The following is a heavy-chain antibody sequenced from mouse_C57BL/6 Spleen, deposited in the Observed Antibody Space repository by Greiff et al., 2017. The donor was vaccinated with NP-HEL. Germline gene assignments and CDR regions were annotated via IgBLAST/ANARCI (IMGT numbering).Heavy chain of an antibody. CDR2: IRNKANGYTT. J-gene: IGHJ2*01. D-gene: IGHD2-1*01. CDR1: GFTFTDYY. CDR3: ARSDGNYVYYFDY. Sequence: ELKLVESGGGLVQPGGSLSLSCAASGFTFTDYYMSWVRQPPGKALEWLGFIRNKANGYTTEYSASVKGRFTISRDNSQSILYLQMNALRAEDSATYYCARSDGNYVYYFDYWGQGTTLTVSS. V-gene: IGHV7-3*01.